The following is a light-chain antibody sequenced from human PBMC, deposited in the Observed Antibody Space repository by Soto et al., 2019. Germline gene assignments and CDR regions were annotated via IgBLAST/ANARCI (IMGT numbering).Light chain of an antibody. J-gene: IGKJ1*01. CDR2: GAS. CDR3: QQYNNWPPWT. Sequence: EIVMTQSPATLSVSPGERVTLSCRASQSVSSNLAWYQHKPGQVPRLLIYGASTRATGIAARFSGSGSGTEFTLTISSLQSEDFAVYYCQQYNNWPPWTFGQGTKVEIK. V-gene: IGKV3-15*01. CDR1: QSVSSN.